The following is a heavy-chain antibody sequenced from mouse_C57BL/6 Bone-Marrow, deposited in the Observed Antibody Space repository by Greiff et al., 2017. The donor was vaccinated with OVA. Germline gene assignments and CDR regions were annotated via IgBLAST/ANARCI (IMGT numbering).Heavy chain of an antibody. Sequence: EVKVVESGGGLVQPGGSLKLSCAASGFTFSDYYMYWVRQTPEKRLEWVAYISNGGGSTYYPDTVKGRFTISRDNAKNTLYLQMSRLKSEDTAMYYCARRGGNYYWYFDVWGTGTTVTVSS. J-gene: IGHJ1*03. CDR1: GFTFSDYY. CDR3: ARRGGNYYWYFDV. CDR2: ISNGGGST. D-gene: IGHD2-1*01. V-gene: IGHV5-12*01.